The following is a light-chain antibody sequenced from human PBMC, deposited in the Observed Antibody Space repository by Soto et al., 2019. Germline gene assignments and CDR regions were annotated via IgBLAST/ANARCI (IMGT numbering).Light chain of an antibody. J-gene: IGLJ2*01. CDR3: CSLVGSSPPNVI. Sequence: QSALTQPASVSGSPGQSITISCTGTSSDVGSYNLVSWYQQHPGKAPKLLIYEVTKRPSGISNRFSGSKSGNTASLTVAELVAEDEAYYYSCSLVGSSPPNVIFGRGTKLTVL. CDR1: SSDVGSYNL. CDR2: EVT. V-gene: IGLV2-23*02.